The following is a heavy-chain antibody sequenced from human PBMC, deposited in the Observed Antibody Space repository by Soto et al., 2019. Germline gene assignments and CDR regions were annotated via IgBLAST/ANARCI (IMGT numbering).Heavy chain of an antibody. V-gene: IGHV4-31*03. CDR2: IYYSGST. CDR1: GGSISSGGYY. CDR3: ARVKDFWSGYTIDP. D-gene: IGHD3-3*01. J-gene: IGHJ5*02. Sequence: PSETLSLTCTVSGGSISSGGYYWSWIRQHPGKGLEWIGYIYYSGSTYYNPSLKSRVTISVDTSKNQFYLKLSSVTAADTAVYYCARVKDFWSGYTIDPWGQGNLVTVSS.